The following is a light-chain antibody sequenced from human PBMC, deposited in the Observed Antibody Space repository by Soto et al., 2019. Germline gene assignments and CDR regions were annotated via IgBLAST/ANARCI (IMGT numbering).Light chain of an antibody. CDR1: QSVSSGY. V-gene: IGKV3-20*01. CDR2: GVS. Sequence: EIGLTQSPGTLSLSPGERATLSCRASQSVSSGYLAWYQQKPGQAPRLLLYGVSTRATGIPDRFSGSGSGTDFTLTVSRLEPEDFAVYYFQQYGSLQTFGQGNKVEIK. CDR3: QQYGSLQT. J-gene: IGKJ1*01.